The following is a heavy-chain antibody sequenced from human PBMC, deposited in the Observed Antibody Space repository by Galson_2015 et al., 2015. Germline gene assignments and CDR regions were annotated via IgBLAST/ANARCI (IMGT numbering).Heavy chain of an antibody. J-gene: IGHJ3*02. CDR1: GYSFTRYW. D-gene: IGHD1-7*01. Sequence: QSGAEVKKPGESLKISCKGSGYSFTRYWVGWVRQMPGKGLEWMGIIYPSDSESRYSPSFQGEVTISADKSISTAFLRWSGLKASDSSMYSCARRAEELPCTRDAFDIWGQGTMVTVSS. CDR2: IYPSDSES. CDR3: ARRAEELPCTRDAFDI. V-gene: IGHV5-51*03.